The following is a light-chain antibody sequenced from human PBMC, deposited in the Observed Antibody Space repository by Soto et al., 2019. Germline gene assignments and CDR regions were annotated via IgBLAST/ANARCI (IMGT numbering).Light chain of an antibody. J-gene: IGLJ2*01. CDR1: STDFVGYNR. CDR2: EVS. CDR3: QSYDNSLSVV. Sequence: QSALTQPPSVSGSPGQSVTISCTGTSTDFVGYNRVSWYQQPPGTAPKLMIYEVSKRPSGVPDRFSGSKSGNTASLTISGLQAADEADYYCQSYDNSLSVVFGGGTKLTVL. V-gene: IGLV2-18*02.